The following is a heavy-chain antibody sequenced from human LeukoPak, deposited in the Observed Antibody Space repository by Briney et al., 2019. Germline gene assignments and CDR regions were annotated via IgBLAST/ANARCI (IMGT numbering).Heavy chain of an antibody. CDR1: GFTLSNYW. CDR2: INRDGGTT. J-gene: IGHJ4*02. D-gene: IGHD3-10*01. CDR3: ARDKKSGESSEIDY. Sequence: GGSLRLSCAASGFTLSNYWVHWVRQAPGKGLVWVSRINRDGGTTKYADSVEGRFTVSRDNAKNTLNLQMNSLRAEDPAVYYCARDKKSGESSEIDYWGQGTLVTVSS. V-gene: IGHV3-74*03.